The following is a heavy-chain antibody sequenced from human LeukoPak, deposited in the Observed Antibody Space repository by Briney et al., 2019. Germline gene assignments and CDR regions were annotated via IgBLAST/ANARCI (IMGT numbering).Heavy chain of an antibody. J-gene: IGHJ5*02. CDR1: GFTFSNYA. Sequence: GGTLRLSRAASGFTFSNYAMSWVRQPPGKGLEWVSLISGSGDTTYYADSVKGRFTVSRDNSENTLYLQMNGLRPEDTAMYYCARAVTWIDPWGQGTLVTVSS. CDR2: ISGSGDTT. CDR3: ARAVTWIDP. V-gene: IGHV3-23*01.